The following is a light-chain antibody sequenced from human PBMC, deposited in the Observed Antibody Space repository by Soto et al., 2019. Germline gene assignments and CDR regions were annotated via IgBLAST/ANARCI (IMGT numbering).Light chain of an antibody. CDR3: MQALESPPT. Sequence: DIVMTQSPLSLPVTPGEPASISCRSSQSLLNRNGQNCLDWYLQKPVQSPQLLIHMGFIRASGVPDRFSGSASGTYFTLTISRVEAEDVGVYYCMQALESPPTFGGGTKVEIK. J-gene: IGKJ4*01. V-gene: IGKV2-28*01. CDR2: MGF. CDR1: QSLLNRNGQNC.